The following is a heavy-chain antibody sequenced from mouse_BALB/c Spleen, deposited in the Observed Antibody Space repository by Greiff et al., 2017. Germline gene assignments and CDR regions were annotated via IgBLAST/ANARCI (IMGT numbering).Heavy chain of an antibody. D-gene: IGHD3-3*01. CDR1: GFTFSSYG. J-gene: IGHJ2*01. Sequence: DVQLVESGGGLVKPGGSLKLSCAASGFTFSSYGMSWVRQTPDKRLELVATINSNGGSTYYPDSVKGRFTISRDNAKNTLYLQMSSLKSEDTAMYYCAREEGRGTHFDYWGQGTTLTVSS. CDR2: INSNGGST. V-gene: IGHV5-6-3*01. CDR3: AREEGRGTHFDY.